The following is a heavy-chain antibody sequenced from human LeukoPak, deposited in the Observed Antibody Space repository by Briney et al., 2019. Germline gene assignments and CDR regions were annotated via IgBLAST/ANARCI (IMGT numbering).Heavy chain of an antibody. D-gene: IGHD3-9*01. V-gene: IGHV3-23*01. CDR1: GFTFSSYA. CDR2: ISGSGGST. Sequence: GGSLRLSCAASGFTFSSYAMSWVRQAPGKGLEWVSAISGSGGSTYYADSVKGRFTISRDNSKNTLYLQMNSLRVEDTAVYYCAKSHVSTATGTGRYFDYWGQGTLVTVSS. J-gene: IGHJ4*02. CDR3: AKSHVSTATGTGRYFDY.